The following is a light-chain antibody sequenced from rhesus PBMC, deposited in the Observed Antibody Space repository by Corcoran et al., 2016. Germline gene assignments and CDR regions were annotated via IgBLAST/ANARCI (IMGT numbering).Light chain of an antibody. CDR1: QGISTY. CDR2: AAY. V-gene: IGKV1-43*03. J-gene: IGKJ4*01. Sequence: DIQMTQSPSSLSASVGDRVTITCRASQGISTYLNWYQQKPGKAPKRLIYAAYSLESGVPSRFSGSGSGTEFTLTISSLQPEDFATYYCLQYNSNPLTFGGGTKVEIK. CDR3: LQYNSNPLT.